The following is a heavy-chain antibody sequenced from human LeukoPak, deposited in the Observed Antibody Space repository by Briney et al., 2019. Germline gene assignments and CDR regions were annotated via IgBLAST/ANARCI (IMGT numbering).Heavy chain of an antibody. Sequence: GESLKISCKGSGYSFTTYWIGWVRQMPGKGLEWMGIIYPGDSDARYGPSFQGQVTISVDKSINTAYLQWSSLKASDTAMCYCARQITFGGVEFDPWGQGTPVTVSS. CDR2: IYPGDSDA. CDR1: GYSFTTYW. J-gene: IGHJ5*02. V-gene: IGHV5-51*01. CDR3: ARQITFGGVEFDP. D-gene: IGHD3-16*01.